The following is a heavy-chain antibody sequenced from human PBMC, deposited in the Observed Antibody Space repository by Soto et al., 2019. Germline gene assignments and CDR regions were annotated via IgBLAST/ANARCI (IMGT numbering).Heavy chain of an antibody. CDR1: GGSISSGGYY. D-gene: IGHD4-17*01. V-gene: IGHV4-31*03. CDR3: ARVYGDYVSYFDL. J-gene: IGHJ2*01. Sequence: QVQLQESGPGLVKPSQTLSLTCTVSGGSISSGGYYWSWIRQHPGKGLEWIGYIYYSGSTYYNPSLKSRVTISVDTSKTQFSLKLSYVTAADTAVYYCARVYGDYVSYFDLWGRGTLVTVSS. CDR2: IYYSGST.